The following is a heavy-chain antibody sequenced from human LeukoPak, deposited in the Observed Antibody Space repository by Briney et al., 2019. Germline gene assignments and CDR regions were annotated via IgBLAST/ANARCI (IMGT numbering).Heavy chain of an antibody. Sequence: GGSLRLSCAASGFTFDDYAMHWVRQAPGKGLEWVSLISGDGGSTYYADSVKGRFTISRDNSKNSLYVQMNSLRTEDTALYYCAKATVAGTFYYYYGMDVWGQGTTVTVSS. CDR3: AKATVAGTFYYYYGMDV. CDR2: ISGDGGST. CDR1: GFTFDDYA. D-gene: IGHD6-19*01. V-gene: IGHV3-43*02. J-gene: IGHJ6*02.